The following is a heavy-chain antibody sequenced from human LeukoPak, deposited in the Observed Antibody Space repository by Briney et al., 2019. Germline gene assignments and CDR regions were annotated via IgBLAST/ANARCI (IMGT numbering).Heavy chain of an antibody. CDR1: GFTFSKCG. V-gene: IGHV3-30*02. CDR3: AKDSVKVTTVRRVPHYMDV. Sequence: GGSLRLSCAASGFTFSKCGIHWVRQAPGKGLEWVAFIRYDGSIKYYADSVKGRFTISRDNSKNTLYLQMNSLRAEDTAVYYCAKDSVKVTTVRRVPHYMDVWGKGTTVTISS. CDR2: IRYDGSIK. D-gene: IGHD4-17*01. J-gene: IGHJ6*03.